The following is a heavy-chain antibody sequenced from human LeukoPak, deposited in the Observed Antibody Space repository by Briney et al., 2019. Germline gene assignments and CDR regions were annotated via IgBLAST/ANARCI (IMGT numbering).Heavy chain of an antibody. Sequence: SETLSLTCTVSGGSISSSSYYWGWIRQPPGKGLEWIGSIYYSGSTYYNPSLKSRVTISVDTSKNQFSLKLSSVTAADTAVYYCAREAGTSWSVWGKGTTVTVSS. CDR3: AREAGTSWSV. CDR2: IYYSGST. CDR1: GGSISSSSYY. J-gene: IGHJ6*04. D-gene: IGHD2-2*01. V-gene: IGHV4-39*07.